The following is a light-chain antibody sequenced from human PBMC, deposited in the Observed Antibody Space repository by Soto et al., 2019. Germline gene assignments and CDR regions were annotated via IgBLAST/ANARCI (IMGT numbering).Light chain of an antibody. CDR3: QQYDNLPRT. Sequence: DIQMTQSPSSLSASVGDRVTITCQASQDISNYLNWYQQKPGKAPKLLIYDASNLETGVPSRFSGSGSGTDFTFTISSLQPEDIATYYCQQYDNLPRTFGPGTNVDIK. CDR1: QDISNY. J-gene: IGKJ3*01. CDR2: DAS. V-gene: IGKV1-33*01.